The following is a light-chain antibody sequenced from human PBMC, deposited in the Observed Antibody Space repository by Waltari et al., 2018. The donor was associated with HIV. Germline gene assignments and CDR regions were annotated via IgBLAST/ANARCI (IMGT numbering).Light chain of an antibody. J-gene: IGKJ2*01. Sequence: DIQMTQSPSSLSASLGDRVTITCQASHDISNYLNWYQQKPGKAPNLLIYDASNLQTGVPSRFSGSGSGTDFTLTISRLQPEDIATYYCQQYDNMPLYTFGRGTKLEIK. CDR3: QQYDNMPLYT. V-gene: IGKV1-33*01. CDR1: HDISNY. CDR2: DAS.